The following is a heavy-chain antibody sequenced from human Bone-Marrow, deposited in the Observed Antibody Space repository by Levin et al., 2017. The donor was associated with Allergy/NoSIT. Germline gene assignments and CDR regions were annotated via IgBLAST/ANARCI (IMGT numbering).Heavy chain of an antibody. CDR1: GGSFSGYY. CDR2: INHSGST. V-gene: IGHV4-34*01. CDR3: ARGPNWNYAWFDP. J-gene: IGHJ5*02. Sequence: RASETLSLTCAVYGGSFSGYYWSWIRQPPGKGLEWIGEINHSGSTNYNPSLKSRVTISVDTSKNQFSLKLSSVTAADTAVYYCARGPNWNYAWFDPWGQGTLVTVSS. D-gene: IGHD1-7*01.